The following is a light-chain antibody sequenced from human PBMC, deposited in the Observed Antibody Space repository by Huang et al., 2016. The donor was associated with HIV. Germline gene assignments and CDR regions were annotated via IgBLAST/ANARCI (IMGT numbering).Light chain of an antibody. J-gene: IGKJ4*01. CDR2: LAS. Sequence: DIVMTQSPDSLAVSLGERDTINCKSSQSVLYSSNNKNYLAWYQQKPGQPPKLLIYLASTRESGVPDRFSGSGSGTDFTLTISSLQAEDVAVYYCQQYYSTPPTFGGGTKVEIK. V-gene: IGKV4-1*01. CDR1: QSVLYSSNNKNY. CDR3: QQYYSTPPT.